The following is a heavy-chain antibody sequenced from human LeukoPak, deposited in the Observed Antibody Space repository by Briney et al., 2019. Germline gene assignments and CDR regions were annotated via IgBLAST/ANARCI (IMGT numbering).Heavy chain of an antibody. J-gene: IGHJ4*02. D-gene: IGHD6-19*01. CDR3: ARVPSVGVAARDHFEY. CDR2: ISPYNGHT. V-gene: IGHV1-18*01. Sequence: GASVKVSCKVSGYTFSTYGISWVRQAPGQGLEWMGWISPYNGHTNYVQKFQGRVTMTTDTSTSTAYMELRSLTSDDTAVYYCARVPSVGVAARDHFEYWGQGTLVTVSS. CDR1: GYTFSTYG.